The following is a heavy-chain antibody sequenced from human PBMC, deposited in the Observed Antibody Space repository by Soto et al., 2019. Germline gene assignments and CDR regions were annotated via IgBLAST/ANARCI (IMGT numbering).Heavy chain of an antibody. V-gene: IGHV1-8*01. CDR3: ARGIKYGAYSRWFDP. D-gene: IGHD4-17*01. J-gene: IGHJ5*02. CDR1: GYTFTSYD. Sequence: QVQLVQSGAEVKKPGASVKVSCKASGYTFTSYDINWVRQATGQGLEYLGWMNPNSGNTAYVQKFQGRVTMTWDTSRTTAHMELSSLRSEDTAVYFWARGIKYGAYSRWFDPWGQGTLVTVSS. CDR2: MNPNSGNT.